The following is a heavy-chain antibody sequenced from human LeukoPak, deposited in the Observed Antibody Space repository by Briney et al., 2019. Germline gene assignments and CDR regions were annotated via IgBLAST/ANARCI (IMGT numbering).Heavy chain of an antibody. V-gene: IGHV3-74*01. J-gene: IGHJ3*02. CDR3: VKAQTYDFWSGYSRRGAFDI. Sequence: GGSLRLSCAASGFTFSSYWMQWVRQAPGKGLVWVSRIDGDGSSTNYADSVKGRFTISRDNSKNTLYLQMSSLRAEDTAVYYCVKAQTYDFWSGYSRRGAFDIWGQGTMVTVSS. D-gene: IGHD3-3*01. CDR1: GFTFSSYW. CDR2: IDGDGSST.